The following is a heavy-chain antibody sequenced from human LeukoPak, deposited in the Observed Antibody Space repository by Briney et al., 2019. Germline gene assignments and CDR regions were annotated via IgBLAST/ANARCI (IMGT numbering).Heavy chain of an antibody. D-gene: IGHD5-18*01. V-gene: IGHV3-23*01. J-gene: IGHJ4*02. Sequence: GGSRRLSCAASGFTFSSYAMSWVRQAPGKGLEWVSAISGSGGSTYYADSVKGRFTISRDNSKNTLYLQMNSLRAEDTAVYYCASEYSYGYGLSDWGQGTLVTVSS. CDR1: GFTFSSYA. CDR3: ASEYSYGYGLSD. CDR2: ISGSGGST.